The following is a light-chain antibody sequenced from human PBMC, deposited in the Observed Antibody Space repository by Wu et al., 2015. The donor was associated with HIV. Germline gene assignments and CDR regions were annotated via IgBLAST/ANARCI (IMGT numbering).Light chain of an antibody. CDR1: QSISNS. Sequence: ETVMTQSPATLSVSPGERATLSCRASQSISNSLAWYQHKPGQAPRLLIYGASTRATGISARFSGSGSGTEFTLTISSLQSEDFAIYYCQQYNSWLTFGGGTKVEIK. V-gene: IGKV3-15*01. CDR3: QQYNSWLT. CDR2: GAS. J-gene: IGKJ4*01.